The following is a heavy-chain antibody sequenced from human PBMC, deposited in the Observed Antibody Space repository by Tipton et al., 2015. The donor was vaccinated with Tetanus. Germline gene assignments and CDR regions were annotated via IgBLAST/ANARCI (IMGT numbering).Heavy chain of an antibody. Sequence: QLVQSGAEVKRPGASVKVSCKASGYTFSNYGINWVRQAPGQGLEWMGWDSGHSGNTVSARKVQSRVTMTTDTFTNTAYLELRSLRSDDTAVYFCARLVKQWLVPEDYWGQGTLVTVSS. J-gene: IGHJ4*02. CDR2: DSGHSGNT. D-gene: IGHD5-12*01. CDR1: GYTFSNYG. CDR3: ARLVKQWLVPEDY. V-gene: IGHV1-18*01.